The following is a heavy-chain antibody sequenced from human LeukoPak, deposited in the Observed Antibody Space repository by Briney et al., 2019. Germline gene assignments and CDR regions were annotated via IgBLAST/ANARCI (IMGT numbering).Heavy chain of an antibody. CDR3: ANQNRFPIFGVGNYYYGMDV. V-gene: IGHV3-23*01. Sequence: PGGSLRLSCAASGFTFSSYAMSWVRQAPGKGLEWVSAISGSGGSTYYADSVKGRFTISRDNSKNTLYLQMNSLRAEDTAVYYCANQNRFPIFGVGNYYYGMDVWGQGTTVTVSS. J-gene: IGHJ6*02. CDR2: ISGSGGST. D-gene: IGHD3-3*01. CDR1: GFTFSSYA.